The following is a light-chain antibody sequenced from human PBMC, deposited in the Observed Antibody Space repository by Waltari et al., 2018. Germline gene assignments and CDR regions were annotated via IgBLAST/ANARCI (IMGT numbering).Light chain of an antibody. V-gene: IGLV4-69*01. CDR3: QTGGHGTWV. J-gene: IGLJ3*02. CDR2: VNSDGSH. CDR1: SGHSSNI. Sequence: QLVLTQSPSASASLGASVKLTCTLSSGHSSNIIAWLQQQPEKGHRYLMKVNSDGSHSKGDEIPDRFSGSSSGAERYLPISSVQSEDEADYYCQTGGHGTWVFGGGTTLTVL.